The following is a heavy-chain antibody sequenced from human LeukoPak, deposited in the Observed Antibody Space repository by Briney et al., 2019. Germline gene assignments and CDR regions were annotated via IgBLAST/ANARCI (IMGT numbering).Heavy chain of an antibody. Sequence: GGSLRLSCAASGFTFDDYAMPWVRQAPGKGLEWVSGISWNSGSIGYADSVKGRFTISRDNAKNSLYLQMNSLRAEDTALYYCAKADSSSWPNYDYWGQGTLVTVSS. CDR2: ISWNSGSI. D-gene: IGHD6-13*01. J-gene: IGHJ4*02. CDR1: GFTFDDYA. CDR3: AKADSSSWPNYDY. V-gene: IGHV3-9*01.